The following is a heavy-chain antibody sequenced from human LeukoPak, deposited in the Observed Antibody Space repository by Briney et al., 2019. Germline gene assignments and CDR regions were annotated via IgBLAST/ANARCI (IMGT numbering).Heavy chain of an antibody. V-gene: IGHV1-69*06. D-gene: IGHD3-10*01. Sequence: SVKVSCKASGGTFSSYAISWVRQAPGQGLEWMGGIIPIFGTAKYAQKFQGRVTITADKSTSTAYMELSSLRSEDTAVYYCARDREYGYYGSGSYGSLDYWGQGTLVTVSS. CDR1: GGTFSSYA. J-gene: IGHJ4*02. CDR2: IIPIFGTA. CDR3: ARDREYGYYGSGSYGSLDY.